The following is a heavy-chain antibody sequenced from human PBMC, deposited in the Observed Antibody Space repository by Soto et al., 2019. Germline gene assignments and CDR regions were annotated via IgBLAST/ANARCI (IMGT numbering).Heavy chain of an antibody. CDR2: ITYDGSNK. CDR3: AREGRPLQLWLHFDY. Sequence: GSLRLSCAASGFTFSSYWMHWVRQAPGKGLVWVAVITYDGSNKYYADSVKGRFTISRDNSKNTLYLQMNSLRAEDTAVYYCAREGRPLQLWLHFDYWGQGTLVTVSS. D-gene: IGHD5-18*01. V-gene: IGHV3-30-3*01. J-gene: IGHJ4*02. CDR1: GFTFSSYW.